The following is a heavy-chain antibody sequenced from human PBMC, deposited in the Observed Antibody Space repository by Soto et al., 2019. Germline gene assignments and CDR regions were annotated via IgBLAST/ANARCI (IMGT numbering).Heavy chain of an antibody. CDR3: AHETYYYDSSGYYSNWLHP. J-gene: IGHJ5*02. D-gene: IGHD3-22*01. CDR1: GGSISSYYW. CDR2: IYWDDDK. V-gene: IGHV2-5*08. Sequence: TLSLTCTVSGGSISSYYWSWIRQPPGKALEWLALIYWDDDKRYSPSLKSRLTITKDTSKNQVVLTMTNMDPVDTATYYCAHETYYYDSSGYYSNWLHPWGQGTLVTVSS.